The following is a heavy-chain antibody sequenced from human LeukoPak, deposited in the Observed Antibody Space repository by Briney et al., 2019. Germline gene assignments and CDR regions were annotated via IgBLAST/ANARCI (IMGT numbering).Heavy chain of an antibody. Sequence: GGSLRLSCAASGFTFSSYWMHWVRQAPGKGLVWVSSISSSSSYIYYADSVKGRFTISRDNAKNSLYLQMNSLRAEDTAVYYCARAAIAAARIYYYMDVWGKGTTVTVSS. CDR3: ARAAIAAARIYYYMDV. V-gene: IGHV3-21*01. D-gene: IGHD6-13*01. CDR2: ISSSSSYI. CDR1: GFTFSSYW. J-gene: IGHJ6*03.